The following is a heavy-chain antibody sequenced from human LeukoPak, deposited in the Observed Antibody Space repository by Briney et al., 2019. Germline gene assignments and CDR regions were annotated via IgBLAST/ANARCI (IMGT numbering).Heavy chain of an antibody. CDR1: RFTFSSYA. CDR3: AKDRPFGDFRRRDPDF. CDR2: ITGHGGTT. J-gene: IGHJ4*02. Sequence: GGSLRLSCAASRFTFSSYAMSWVRQAPGEGPEWVSSITGHGGTTYYADSVRGRFTVSRDNSNNTLYLQMNSLRAEDTAVYYCAKDRPFGDFRRRDPDFWGQGTLVTVSS. D-gene: IGHD4-17*01. V-gene: IGHV3-23*01.